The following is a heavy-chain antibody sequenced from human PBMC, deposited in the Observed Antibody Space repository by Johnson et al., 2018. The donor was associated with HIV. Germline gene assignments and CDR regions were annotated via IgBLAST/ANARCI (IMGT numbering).Heavy chain of an antibody. V-gene: IGHV3-15*01. CDR3: ARGDYYDSSGYFSDAFDI. CDR1: GFTFSNAW. D-gene: IGHD3-22*01. CDR2: IKSKTDGGTT. J-gene: IGHJ3*02. Sequence: VQLVESGGGVVQPGGSLRLSCAASGFTFSNAWMSWVRQAPGKGLEWVGRIKSKTDGGTTDYAAPVKGRFTISRDNAKNSLYLQMNSLRAEDTAKYYCARGDYYDSSGYFSDAFDIWGQGTMVTVSS.